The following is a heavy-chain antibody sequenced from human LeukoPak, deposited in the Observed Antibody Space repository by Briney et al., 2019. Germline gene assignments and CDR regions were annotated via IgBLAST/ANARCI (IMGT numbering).Heavy chain of an antibody. D-gene: IGHD6-19*01. Sequence: ESLQISCKGSGYDFTTYWIAWVRQMPGKGLEWMGIIYPGDSDTRYNPSFQGQVTISADKSISTAYLQWSSLKASDTAMYYCARRSSGWYGGGEDWGQGTLVTVSS. CDR2: IYPGDSDT. CDR1: GYDFTTYW. CDR3: ARRSSGWYGGGED. J-gene: IGHJ4*02. V-gene: IGHV5-51*01.